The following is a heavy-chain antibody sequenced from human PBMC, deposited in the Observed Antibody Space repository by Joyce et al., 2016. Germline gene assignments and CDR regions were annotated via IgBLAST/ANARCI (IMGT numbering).Heavy chain of an antibody. CDR3: ARDFDQYYDFLSGYYSNDAFDI. V-gene: IGHV1-18*01. D-gene: IGHD3-3*01. Sequence: QVQLVQSGAEVKKPGASVKVSCKASGYTFTSYGIRWVGQAPGQGLEWIGWNNAYNSNTNYAQRIQDRVTMTTDTTTSTAYMKVRGLRSDDTAVYYYARDFDQYYDFLSGYYSNDAFDIWGQGTMVTGSS. CDR2: NNAYNSNT. J-gene: IGHJ3*02. CDR1: GYTFTSYG.